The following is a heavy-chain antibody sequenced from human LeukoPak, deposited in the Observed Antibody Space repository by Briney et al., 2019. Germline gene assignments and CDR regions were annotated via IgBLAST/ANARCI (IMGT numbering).Heavy chain of an antibody. CDR2: IYPGDSDT. CDR1: GYSFTSYW. Sequence: GESLKISCKGSGYSFTSYWIGWVRQMPGKGLEWMGIIYPGDSDTRYSPSFQGQVTISADKSISTAYLQWSSPKASDTAMYYCARLGEYCSSTSCYPYNWFDPWGQGTLVTVSS. CDR3: ARLGEYCSSTSCYPYNWFDP. V-gene: IGHV5-51*01. J-gene: IGHJ5*02. D-gene: IGHD2-2*01.